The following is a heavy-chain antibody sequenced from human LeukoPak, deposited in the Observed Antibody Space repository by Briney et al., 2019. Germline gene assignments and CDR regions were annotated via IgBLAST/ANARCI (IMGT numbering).Heavy chain of an antibody. CDR1: GFTFDDYA. CDR2: ITWNRDNI. V-gene: IGHV3-9*01. CDR3: AKDLSSAITSALVLDV. J-gene: IGHJ6*02. D-gene: IGHD3-22*01. Sequence: GGSLRLSCTVSGFTFDDYAMHWVRHTPGKGLEWVAGITWNRDNIGYGDSVKGRFTISRDNVKNVLYLQMNSLGPEDTALYYCAKDLSSAITSALVLDVWGQGTTVIVS.